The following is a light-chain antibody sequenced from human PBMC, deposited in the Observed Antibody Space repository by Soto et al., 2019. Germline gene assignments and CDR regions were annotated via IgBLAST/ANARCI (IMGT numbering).Light chain of an antibody. CDR1: SGSIANNY. V-gene: IGLV6-57*04. CDR3: QSYDSDFLV. CDR2: ENN. Sequence: NFMLTQPHSVSESPGKTLSISCTRSSGSIANNYVQWYQQRPGSAPTTVIYENNHRLSGVPDRFSGSTDGSSNSASLTISGLQTEDEADYYCQSYDSDFLVFGGGTKVTVL. J-gene: IGLJ2*01.